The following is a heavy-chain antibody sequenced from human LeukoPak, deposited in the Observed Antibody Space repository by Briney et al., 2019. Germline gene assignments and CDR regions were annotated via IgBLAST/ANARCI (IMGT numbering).Heavy chain of an antibody. CDR2: ISGSGGST. D-gene: IGHD2-2*02. CDR1: GFTFSSYA. V-gene: IGHV3-23*01. J-gene: IGHJ6*02. CDR3: AKGLDIVVVPAAIPYYYYGMDV. Sequence: GGSLRLSCAASGFTFSSYAMCWVRQAPGKGLEWVSAISGSGGSTYYADSVKGRFTISRDNSKNTLYLQMNSLRAEDTAVYYCAKGLDIVVVPAAIPYYYYGMDVWGQGTTVTVSS.